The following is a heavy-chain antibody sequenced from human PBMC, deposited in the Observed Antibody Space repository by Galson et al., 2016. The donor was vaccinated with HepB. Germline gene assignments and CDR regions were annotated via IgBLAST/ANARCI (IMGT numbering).Heavy chain of an antibody. J-gene: IGHJ4*02. CDR1: GLTFSNHA. D-gene: IGHD1-14*01. CDR2: ISYDGSDK. CDR3: ASDVTGNLDY. V-gene: IGHV3-30*04. Sequence: SLRLSCAASGLTFSNHAMHWVRQAPGKGLEWVAVISYDGSDKYYADSVTGRFTISRDNSKNTLYLQFNSLSAEDTAMYYCASDVTGNLDYWGQGTLVTVSS.